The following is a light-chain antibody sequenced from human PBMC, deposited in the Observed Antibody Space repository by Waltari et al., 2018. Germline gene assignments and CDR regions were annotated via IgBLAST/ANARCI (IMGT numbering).Light chain of an antibody. V-gene: IGKV3-20*01. Sequence: EIVLAQSPDILSLSAGERATMSCRATQTLHGHQLSWYQQKSGQSPRLLIYSTSKRASGVPDRFSGGGSGTDFTLTIDPLEPEDFAVYFCLQFASSPLYTFGQGTKLEL. CDR3: LQFASSPLYT. CDR2: STS. CDR1: QTLHGHQ. J-gene: IGKJ2*01.